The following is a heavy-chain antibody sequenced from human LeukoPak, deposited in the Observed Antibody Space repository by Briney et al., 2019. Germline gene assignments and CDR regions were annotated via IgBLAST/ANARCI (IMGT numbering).Heavy chain of an antibody. J-gene: IGHJ4*02. D-gene: IGHD6-6*01. CDR1: GGTFSSYA. CDR3: ARSASIAAPYYFDY. CDR2: IIPIFGTA. Sequence: SVKVSCNASGGTFSSYAISWVRQAPGQGLEWMGGIIPIFGTANYAQKFQGRVTITTDESTSTAYMELSSLRSEDTAVYYCARSASIAAPYYFDYWGQGTLVTVSS. V-gene: IGHV1-69*05.